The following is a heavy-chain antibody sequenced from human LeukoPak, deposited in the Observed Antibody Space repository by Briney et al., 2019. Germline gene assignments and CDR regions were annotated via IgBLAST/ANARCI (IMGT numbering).Heavy chain of an antibody. CDR2: INHSGST. Sequence: PSETLSLTCTVSGGSISSSSYYWGWIRQPPGKGLEWIGEINHSGSTNYNPSLKSRVTISVDTSKNQFSLKLSSVTAADTAVYYCARGLGSYDPRTEDYFDYWGQGTLVTVSS. CDR1: GGSISSSSYY. D-gene: IGHD3-22*01. CDR3: ARGLGSYDPRTEDYFDY. J-gene: IGHJ4*02. V-gene: IGHV4-39*07.